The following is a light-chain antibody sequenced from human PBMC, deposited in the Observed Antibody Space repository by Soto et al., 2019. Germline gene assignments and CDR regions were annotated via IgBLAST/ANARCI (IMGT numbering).Light chain of an antibody. V-gene: IGKV3D-15*01. J-gene: IGKJ3*01. CDR3: QQYNNWPFT. CDR2: SAS. Sequence: EIVMTQSPVTLSVSPGERATLSCRASQSVSTNLAWYQQKPGQTPRLLIYSASTRATGIPARFSGSESGTEFTLTISSLQYEDFAVYYCQQYNNWPFTFGPGTKVDIK. CDR1: QSVSTN.